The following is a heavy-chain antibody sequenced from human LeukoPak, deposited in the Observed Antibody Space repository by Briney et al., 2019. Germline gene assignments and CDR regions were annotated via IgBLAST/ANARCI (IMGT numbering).Heavy chain of an antibody. V-gene: IGHV3-48*01. J-gene: IGHJ4*02. CDR1: GFTFSSYS. CDR2: ISSSSSAI. CDR3: ARGGGWYDY. D-gene: IGHD6-19*01. Sequence: GGSLRLSCAASGFTFSSYSMNWVRQAPGKGLEWVSYISSSSSAIYYADSVKGRFTISRDNAKNSLYLQMNSLRAEDKAVYYCARGGGWYDYWGQGTLVTVSS.